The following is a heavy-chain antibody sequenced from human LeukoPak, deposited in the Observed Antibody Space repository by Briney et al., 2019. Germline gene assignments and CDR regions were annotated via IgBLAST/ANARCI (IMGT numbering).Heavy chain of an antibody. CDR1: GYTLTELS. J-gene: IGHJ4*02. Sequence: VASVKVSCKVSGYTLTELSMHWVRQAPGKGLEWMGGFDPEDGETIYAQKFQGRVTMTEDTSTDTAYMELSSLRSEDTAVYYCATLQPIAVAGTVSDYWGQGTLVTVSS. CDR2: FDPEDGET. CDR3: ATLQPIAVAGTVSDY. D-gene: IGHD6-19*01. V-gene: IGHV1-24*01.